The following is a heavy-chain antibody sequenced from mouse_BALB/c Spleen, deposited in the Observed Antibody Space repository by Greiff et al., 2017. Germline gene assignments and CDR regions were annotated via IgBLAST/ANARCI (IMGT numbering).Heavy chain of an antibody. V-gene: IGHV14-4*02. Sequence: VQLQQSGAELVRSGASVKLSCTASGFNIKDYYMHWVKQRPEQGLEWIGWIDPENGDTEYAPKFQGKATMTADTSSNTAYLQLSSLTSEDTAVYYCNPDYGNSYYFDYWGQGTTLTVSS. J-gene: IGHJ2*01. CDR3: NPDYGNSYYFDY. CDR2: IDPENGDT. D-gene: IGHD2-1*01. CDR1: GFNIKDYY.